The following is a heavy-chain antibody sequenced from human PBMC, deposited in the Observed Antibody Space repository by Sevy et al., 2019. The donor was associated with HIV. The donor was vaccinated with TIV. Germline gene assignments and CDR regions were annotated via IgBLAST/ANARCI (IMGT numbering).Heavy chain of an antibody. CDR1: GFTVSSNY. D-gene: IGHD5-12*01. CDR3: ARGSRGGYERAFDI. CDR2: IYSGGST. J-gene: IGHJ3*02. Sequence: GGSLRLSCAASGFTVSSNYMSWVRQAPGKGLEWVSVIYSGGSTYYADSVKGRFTISRDNSKNTLYLQMNSLRAEDTAVYYCARGSRGGYERAFDIWGQWTMVTVSS. V-gene: IGHV3-66*02.